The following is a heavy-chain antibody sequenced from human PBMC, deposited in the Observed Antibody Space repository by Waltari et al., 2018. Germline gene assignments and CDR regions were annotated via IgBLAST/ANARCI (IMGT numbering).Heavy chain of an antibody. J-gene: IGHJ5*02. Sequence: EVQLVQSGTEVKKPGESLQNSCKGSGYSFTKFWIGWVRQMPGKGLEWMGIMHPGNSETRYSPSFEGHVTISVDTSINTAYLQWSRLKASDTAIYYCASKTALGWFDPWGQGTLVTVSS. V-gene: IGHV5-51*01. CDR3: ASKTALGWFDP. D-gene: IGHD1-1*01. CDR2: MHPGNSET. CDR1: GYSFTKFW.